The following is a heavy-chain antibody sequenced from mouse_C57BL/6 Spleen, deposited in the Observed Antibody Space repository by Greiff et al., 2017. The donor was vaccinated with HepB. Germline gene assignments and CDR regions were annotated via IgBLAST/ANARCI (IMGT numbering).Heavy chain of an antibody. CDR2: ISSGSSTI. Sequence: DVMLVESGGGLVKPGGSLKLSCAASGFTFSDYGMHWVRQAPEKGLEWVAYISSGSSTIYYADTVKGRFTISRDNAKNTLFLQMTSLRSEDTAMYYCANSYYYGSSFAYWGQGTLVTVSA. CDR3: ANSYYYGSSFAY. V-gene: IGHV5-17*01. J-gene: IGHJ3*01. CDR1: GFTFSDYG. D-gene: IGHD1-1*01.